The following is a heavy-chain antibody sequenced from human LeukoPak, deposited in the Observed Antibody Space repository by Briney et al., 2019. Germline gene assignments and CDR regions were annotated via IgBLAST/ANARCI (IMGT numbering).Heavy chain of an antibody. CDR1: GFSLSTYG. Sequence: PGGSLRLSCAASGFSLSTYGIHWVRQTPGGGPEWLTYIRFDGTSKYYATSVKGRFSISRDNSANTAYLHMSSLRPEDTALYHCARTPYSGSSLQYYHLDAWGKGTTVTVSS. CDR3: ARTPYSGSSLQYYHLDA. CDR2: IRFDGTSK. J-gene: IGHJ6*04. D-gene: IGHD1-26*01. V-gene: IGHV3-30*02.